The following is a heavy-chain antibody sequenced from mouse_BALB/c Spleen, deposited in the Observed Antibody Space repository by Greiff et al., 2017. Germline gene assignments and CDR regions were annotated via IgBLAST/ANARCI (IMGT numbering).Heavy chain of an antibody. J-gene: IGHJ3*01. Sequence: EVQLQQSGAELVRPGALVKLSCKASGFNIKDYYMHWVKQRPEQGLEWIGWIDPENGNTIYDPKFQGKASITADTSSNTAYLQLSSLTSEDTAVYYCARSRFITTATAWFAYWGQGTLVTVSA. CDR1: GFNIKDYY. CDR2: IDPENGNT. D-gene: IGHD1-2*01. V-gene: IGHV14-1*02. CDR3: ARSRFITTATAWFAY.